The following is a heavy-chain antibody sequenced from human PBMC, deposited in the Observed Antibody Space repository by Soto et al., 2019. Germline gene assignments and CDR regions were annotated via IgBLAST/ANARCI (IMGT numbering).Heavy chain of an antibody. CDR1: GFTFSSYG. J-gene: IGHJ4*02. CDR2: ISYDGSNK. V-gene: IGHV3-30*18. Sequence: QVQLVESGGGVVQPGRSLRLSCAASGFTFSSYGMHWVRQAPGKGLEWVAVISYDGSNKYYADSVKGRFTISRDNSKNTLYLQMNSLRAEDTAVYYCAKGNDYGDYLEPDYWGQGTLVTVSS. D-gene: IGHD4-17*01. CDR3: AKGNDYGDYLEPDY.